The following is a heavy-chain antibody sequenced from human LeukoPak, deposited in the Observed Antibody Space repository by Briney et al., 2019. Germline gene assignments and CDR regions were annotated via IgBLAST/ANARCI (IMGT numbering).Heavy chain of an antibody. V-gene: IGHV1-8*01. CDR1: GYTFTSYD. CDR3: ARTHYDYVWGSYRFNWFDP. J-gene: IGHJ5*02. Sequence: ASVKVSRKASGYTFTSYDINWVRQATGQGLEWMGWMNPNSGNTGYAQKFQGRVTMTRNTSISTAYMELSSLRFEDTAVYYCARTHYDYVWGSYRFNWFDPWGQGTLVTVSS. CDR2: MNPNSGNT. D-gene: IGHD3-16*02.